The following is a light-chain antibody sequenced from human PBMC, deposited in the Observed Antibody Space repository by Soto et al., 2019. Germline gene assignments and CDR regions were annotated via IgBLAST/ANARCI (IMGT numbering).Light chain of an antibody. J-gene: IGKJ3*01. CDR3: QQYGSSPPVT. CDR2: ETS. CDR1: QSVSNNY. Sequence: ILLTQSPGSLSVFPGERASLSCRASQSVSNNYLAWYQQKPGQPPRVLIYETSSRATGIPDRFSGSGSGTDFTLTISSLEPEDFAVYYCQQYGSSPPVTFGPGTKVDIK. V-gene: IGKV3-20*01.